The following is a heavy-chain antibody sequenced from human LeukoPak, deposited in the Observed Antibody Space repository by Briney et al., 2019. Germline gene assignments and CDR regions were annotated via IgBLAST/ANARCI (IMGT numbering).Heavy chain of an antibody. V-gene: IGHV4-59*01. CDR2: IYYSGST. Sequence: SETLSLTCTVSGGSISSYYWSWIRQPPGMGLEWIGYIYYSGSTNYNPSLKSRVTISVDTSKNQFSLKLSSVTAADTAVYYCARGPYGSGSMYYYGMDVWGKGTTVTVSS. D-gene: IGHD3-10*01. J-gene: IGHJ6*04. CDR3: ARGPYGSGSMYYYGMDV. CDR1: GGSISSYY.